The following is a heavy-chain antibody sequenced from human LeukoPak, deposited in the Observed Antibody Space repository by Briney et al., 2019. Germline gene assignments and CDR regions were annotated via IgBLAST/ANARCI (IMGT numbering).Heavy chain of an antibody. D-gene: IGHD3-10*01. CDR1: GGSISSSSYY. Sequence: SETLSLTCTVSGGSISSSSYYWSWIRQPAGKGLEWIGRIYTSGSTNYNPSLKSRVTMSVDTSKNQFSLKLSSVTAADTAVYYCARELLPSPYYYGSGSYFDYWGQGTLVTVSS. J-gene: IGHJ4*02. CDR3: ARELLPSPYYYGSGSYFDY. CDR2: IYTSGST. V-gene: IGHV4-61*02.